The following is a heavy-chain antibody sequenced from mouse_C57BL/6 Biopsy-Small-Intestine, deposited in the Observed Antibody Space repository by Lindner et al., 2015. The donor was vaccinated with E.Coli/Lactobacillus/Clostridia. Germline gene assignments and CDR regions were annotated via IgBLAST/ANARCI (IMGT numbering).Heavy chain of an antibody. V-gene: IGHV1-80*01. CDR3: ARESGNYGSAMDY. J-gene: IGHJ4*01. CDR2: IYPGDGDT. CDR1: GYAFSNYW. D-gene: IGHD1-1*01. Sequence: VQLQESGAELVKPGVSVKISCKASGYAFSNYWMNWVKQRPGKGLEWIGQIYPGDGDTNYNGKFKGKATLTADKSSSTAYMRLSSLTSEDSAVYFCARESGNYGSAMDYWGQGTSVTVSS.